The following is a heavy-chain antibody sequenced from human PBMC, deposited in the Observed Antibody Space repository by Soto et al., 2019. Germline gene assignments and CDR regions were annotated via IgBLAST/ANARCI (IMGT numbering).Heavy chain of an antibody. CDR3: ASLTYYDILTGYSQD. Sequence: PSETQSLTCTVSGGSISSSSCYWGWIRQPPGKGLEWIGSIYYSGSTYYNPSLKSRVTISVDTSKNQFSLKLSSVTAADTAVYYCASLTYYDILTGYSQDWGQGTLVTVSS. D-gene: IGHD3-9*01. CDR2: IYYSGST. J-gene: IGHJ4*02. CDR1: GGSISSSSCY. V-gene: IGHV4-39*01.